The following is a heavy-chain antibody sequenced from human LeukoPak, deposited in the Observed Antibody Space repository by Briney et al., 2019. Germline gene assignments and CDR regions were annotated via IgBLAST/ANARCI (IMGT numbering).Heavy chain of an antibody. Sequence: GGSLRLSCAASGFTFSSYAMSWVRQAPGKGLEWVSAISGSGGSTYYADSVKGRFTISRDNSKNTLYLQMNSLRAEDTAAYYCAKGVEMATIRAAFDIWGQGTMVTVSS. CDR1: GFTFSSYA. CDR2: ISGSGGST. V-gene: IGHV3-23*01. J-gene: IGHJ3*02. CDR3: AKGVEMATIRAAFDI. D-gene: IGHD5-24*01.